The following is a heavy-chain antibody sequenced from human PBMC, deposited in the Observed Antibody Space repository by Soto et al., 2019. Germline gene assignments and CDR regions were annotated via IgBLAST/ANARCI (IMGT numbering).Heavy chain of an antibody. D-gene: IGHD2-2*01. CDR2: ISTRGGST. CDR1: GFTFSTYG. Sequence: EVQLLESGGGLVQPGGSLRLSCAASGFTFSTYGMSWVRQAPGKGLEWVSGISTRGGSTFYADSVKGRFTISRDNSKNTLYLQTNSLRVEDTAVYHCAKGYRVEVVYDAFDMWGQGTMVTVSS. J-gene: IGHJ3*02. V-gene: IGHV3-23*01. CDR3: AKGYRVEVVYDAFDM.